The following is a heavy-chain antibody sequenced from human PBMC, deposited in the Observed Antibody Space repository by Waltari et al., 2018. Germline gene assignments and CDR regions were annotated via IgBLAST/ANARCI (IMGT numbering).Heavy chain of an antibody. CDR1: GGSFSGYY. CDR3: ARGIKNPLRRYYYYMDV. CDR2: INHSGST. J-gene: IGHJ6*03. Sequence: QVQLQQWGAALLKPSETLSLTCAFYGGSFSGYYWSWIRQHPGKGLEWIGEINHSGSTNYNPSLKSRVTISVDTSKNQFSLKLSSVTAADTAVYYCARGIKNPLRRYYYYMDVWGKGTTFTVSS. V-gene: IGHV4-34*01.